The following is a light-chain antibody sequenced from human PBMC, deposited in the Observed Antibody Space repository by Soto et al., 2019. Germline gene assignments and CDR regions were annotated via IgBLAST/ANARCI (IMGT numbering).Light chain of an antibody. Sequence: EIVMTQSPATLSVSPGETVALSCMASQSVSSNLAWYHQKPGQPPRLLISGASTRATGLPARFSGSGSGTEFTLTIDSLQSEDFAVYFCQQYNSWPPTFGQGTKVEIQ. CDR3: QQYNSWPPT. CDR1: QSVSSN. V-gene: IGKV3-15*01. CDR2: GAS. J-gene: IGKJ1*01.